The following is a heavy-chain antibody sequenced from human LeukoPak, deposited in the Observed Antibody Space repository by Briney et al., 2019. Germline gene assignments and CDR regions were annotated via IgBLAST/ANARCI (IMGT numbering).Heavy chain of an antibody. J-gene: IGHJ3*02. CDR1: GFTFSSYA. V-gene: IGHV3-23*01. D-gene: IGHD2-8*02. Sequence: PGGSLRLSCAAAGFTFSSYAVSWVRHAPGEGLEWVSAISDSRGTTYHTASVKGRFPIHRDNSKNTVYLQMNSLRAEDTAVYYCANRWSKAFHIWGQGTMVTVSS. CDR2: ISDSRGTT. CDR3: ANRWSKAFHI.